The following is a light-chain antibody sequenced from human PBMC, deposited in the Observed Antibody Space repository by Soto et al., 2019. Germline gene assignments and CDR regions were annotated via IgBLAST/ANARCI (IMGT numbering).Light chain of an antibody. CDR1: QSISTY. V-gene: IGKV1-39*01. CDR3: QQSYNTLT. J-gene: IGKJ3*01. CDR2: AAS. Sequence: DIQMTQSPSSLSASVGDRITITCRASQSISTYLNWYQQKPSKAPKLLIYAASNLESGVPSRFSGSGSGTDFTLTISSLQPEDFATYYCQQSYNTLTFGPGTKVDTK.